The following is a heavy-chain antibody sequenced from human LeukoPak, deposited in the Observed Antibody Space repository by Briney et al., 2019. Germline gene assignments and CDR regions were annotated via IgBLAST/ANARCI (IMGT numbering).Heavy chain of an antibody. D-gene: IGHD1-26*01. Sequence: GGSLRLSCAASGFSFNSEWMVWFRQAPGKGLEWVATIRYDGGHTMYLDSVRGRFTISRDNARSSLYLQMNSLRVEDTAVYYCARYSDIAVGDSFDVWGQGTKVTVSS. V-gene: IGHV3-7*01. J-gene: IGHJ3*01. CDR2: IRYDGGHT. CDR3: ARYSDIAVGDSFDV. CDR1: GFSFNSEW.